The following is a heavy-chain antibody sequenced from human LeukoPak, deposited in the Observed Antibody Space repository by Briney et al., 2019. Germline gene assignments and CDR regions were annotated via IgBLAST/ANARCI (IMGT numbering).Heavy chain of an antibody. CDR1: GYTFTNYA. Sequence: ASVKVSCKASGYTFTNYAMNWVRQAPGQGLEWMGWINTNTGNPTYAQGFTGRFVFSLDTSGSTAYLQISSLKTEDTAVYYCARRSMVQHLDVWGKGTTVTVSS. V-gene: IGHV7-4-1*02. CDR2: INTNTGNP. J-gene: IGHJ6*04. CDR3: ARRSMVQHLDV. D-gene: IGHD3-10*01.